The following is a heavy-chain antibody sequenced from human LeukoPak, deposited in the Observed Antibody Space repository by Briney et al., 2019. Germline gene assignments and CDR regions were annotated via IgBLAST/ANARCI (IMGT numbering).Heavy chain of an antibody. J-gene: IGHJ4*02. V-gene: IGHV4-4*08. D-gene: IGHD3-3*01. CDR1: GGSIISYY. CDR3: ARGLENYDFWSGFDY. Sequence: SETLSLTCTVSGGSIISYYWSWIRQSPQKGLEWIAYIHTSGKTNYNPSLKSRVTISVDTSKNQFSLKLSSVTAADTAVYYCARGLENYDFWSGFDYWGQGTLVTVSS. CDR2: IHTSGKT.